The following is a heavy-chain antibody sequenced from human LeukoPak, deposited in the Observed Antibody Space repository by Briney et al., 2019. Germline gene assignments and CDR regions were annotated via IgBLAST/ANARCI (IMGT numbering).Heavy chain of an antibody. D-gene: IGHD3-10*01. V-gene: IGHV4-61*01. CDR2: IYYSGST. J-gene: IGHJ5*02. Sequence: PSETLSLTCTVSGGSVSSVIYYWSWIRQPPGKGLEWIGYIYYSGSTNYNPSLKGRVTISVDTSKNQFSLKLSSVTAADTAVYYCATDYYGSGSRFDPWGQGTLVTVSS. CDR3: ATDYYGSGSRFDP. CDR1: GGSVSSVIYY.